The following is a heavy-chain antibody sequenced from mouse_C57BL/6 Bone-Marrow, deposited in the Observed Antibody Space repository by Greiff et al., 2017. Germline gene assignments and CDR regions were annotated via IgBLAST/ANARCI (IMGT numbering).Heavy chain of an antibody. J-gene: IGHJ3*01. CDR2: ISSGGSYT. Sequence: EVKLVESGGDLVKPGGSLKLSCAASGFTFSSYGMSWVRQTPDKRLEWVATISSGGSYTYYPDSVKGRFTISRDNAKNTLYLQMSRLQSEDTAMDYCAWLDPTIVTLFAYWGQGTLVTVSA. V-gene: IGHV5-6*01. D-gene: IGHD2-5*01. CDR3: AWLDPTIVTLFAY. CDR1: GFTFSSYG.